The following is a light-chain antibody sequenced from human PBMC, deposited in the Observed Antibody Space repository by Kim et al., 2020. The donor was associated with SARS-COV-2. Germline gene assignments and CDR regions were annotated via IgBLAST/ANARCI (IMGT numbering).Light chain of an antibody. CDR2: RNN. Sequence: GQRVTITCSGRRSNIGSKYVYWYQQLTGTAPILLISRNNQRPSGVPDRFSGSKSGTSASLAISGLRSEDEADYYCAAWDDSLSGRVFGGGTQLTVL. CDR1: RSNIGSKY. CDR3: AAWDDSLSGRV. V-gene: IGLV1-47*01. J-gene: IGLJ3*02.